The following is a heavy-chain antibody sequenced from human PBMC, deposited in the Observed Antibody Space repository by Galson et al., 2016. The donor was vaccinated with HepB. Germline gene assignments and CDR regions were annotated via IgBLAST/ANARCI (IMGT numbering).Heavy chain of an antibody. J-gene: IGHJ6*02. CDR1: DASISSDNYF. Sequence: SETLSLTCTVSDASISSDNYFWGWIRQPPGKGLEWIGSIFHSGNTYYNPSLKSRVTISADTSKNQFSLKLSSVTAADTAVYYCASEGTYYHYGLDVWGQGTTVTVSS. CDR2: IFHSGNT. D-gene: IGHD1-1*01. V-gene: IGHV4-39*01. CDR3: ASEGTYYHYGLDV.